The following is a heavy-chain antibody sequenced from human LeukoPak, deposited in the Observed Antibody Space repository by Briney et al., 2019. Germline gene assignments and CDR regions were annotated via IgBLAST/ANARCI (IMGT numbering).Heavy chain of an antibody. CDR3: ATPSDGSGSYFGY. CDR1: GFTFSSYS. J-gene: IGHJ4*02. CDR2: ISSSSSTI. D-gene: IGHD3-10*01. V-gene: IGHV3-48*01. Sequence: TGGSLRLSCAASGFTFSSYSMNWVRQAPGKGLEWVSYISSSSSTIYYADSVKGRFTISRDNSKNTLYLQMNSLRVEDTAVYYCATPSDGSGSYFGYWGQGTLVSVSS.